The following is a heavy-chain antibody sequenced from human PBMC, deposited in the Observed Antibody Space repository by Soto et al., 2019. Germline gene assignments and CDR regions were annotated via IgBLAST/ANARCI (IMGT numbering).Heavy chain of an antibody. CDR3: AGMDRATMRVVVITSAFDI. CDR2: IYYSGST. J-gene: IGHJ3*02. D-gene: IGHD3-22*01. V-gene: IGHV4-59*01. CDR1: GGSISSYY. Sequence: SETLSLTCTVSGGSISSYYWSWIRQPPGKGLEWIGYIYYSGSTNYNPSLKSRVTISVDTSKNQFSLKLSSVTAADTAVYYCAGMDRATMRVVVITSAFDIGRQGTTVT.